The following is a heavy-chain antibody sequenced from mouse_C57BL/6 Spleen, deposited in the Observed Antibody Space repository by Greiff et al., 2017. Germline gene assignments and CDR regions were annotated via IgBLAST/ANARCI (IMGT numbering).Heavy chain of an antibody. CDR3: ARRDYDGAWFAY. J-gene: IGHJ3*01. Sequence: VQLQQPGAELVKPGASVKLSCKASGYTFTSYWMHWVKQRPGQGLEWIGEIDPSDSYTNYNQKFKGKSTLTVDKSSSTAYMQLSSLTSEDSAVYYCARRDYDGAWFAYWGQGTLVTVSA. CDR1: GYTFTSYW. D-gene: IGHD2-4*01. CDR2: IDPSDSYT. V-gene: IGHV1-69*01.